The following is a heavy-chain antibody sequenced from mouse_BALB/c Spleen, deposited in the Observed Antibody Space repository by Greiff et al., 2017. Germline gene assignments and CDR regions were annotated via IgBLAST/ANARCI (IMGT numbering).Heavy chain of an antibody. Sequence: VQLQQSAAELARPGASVKMSCKASGYTFTSYTMHWVKQRPGQGLEWIGYINPSSGYTEYNQKFKDKTTLTADKSSSTAYMQLSSLTSEDSAVYYCARDYYGSSHWYFDVWGAGTTVTVSS. CDR3: ARDYYGSSHWYFDV. CDR2: INPSSGYT. V-gene: IGHV1-4*02. J-gene: IGHJ1*01. CDR1: GYTFTSYT. D-gene: IGHD1-1*01.